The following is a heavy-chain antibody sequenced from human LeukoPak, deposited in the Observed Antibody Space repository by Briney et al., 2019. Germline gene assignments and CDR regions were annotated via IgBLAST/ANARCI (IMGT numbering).Heavy chain of an antibody. V-gene: IGHV4-39*07. CDR3: ASVPDGYYFDY. Sequence: SETLSLTCTVSGGSISSSSYYWGWIRQPPGKGLEWIGSIYYSGSTYYNPSLKSRVTISVDTSKNQFSLKLSSVTAADTAVYYCASVPDGYYFDYWGQGTLVTVSS. CDR2: IYYSGST. CDR1: GGSISSSSYY. J-gene: IGHJ4*02. D-gene: IGHD1-14*01.